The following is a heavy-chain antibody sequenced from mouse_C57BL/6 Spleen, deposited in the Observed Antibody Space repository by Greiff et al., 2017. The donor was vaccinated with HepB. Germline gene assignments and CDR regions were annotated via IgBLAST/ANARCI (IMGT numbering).Heavy chain of an antibody. V-gene: IGHV1-72*01. Sequence: QVQLQQPGAELVKPGASVKLSCKASGYTFTSYWMHWVKQRPGRGLEWIGRIDPISGGTKYNEKFKSKATLTVDKPSSTAYMQLSSLTSEDSAVYYCARWGDYRGYFDYWGQGTTLTVSS. CDR1: GYTFTSYW. J-gene: IGHJ2*01. CDR2: IDPISGGT. D-gene: IGHD2-4*01. CDR3: ARWGDYRGYFDY.